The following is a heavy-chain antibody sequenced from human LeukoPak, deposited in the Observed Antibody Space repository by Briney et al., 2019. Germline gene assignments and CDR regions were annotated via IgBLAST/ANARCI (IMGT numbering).Heavy chain of an antibody. J-gene: IGHJ5*02. Sequence: GSLRLSCTASGFSFSGYWMTWIRQPPGKGLEWIGSIYDNGSTYYNPSLKSRVTISVDTSKNQFSLKLNSVTAADTAVYYCARHYGPWGQGTLVTVSS. CDR2: IYDNGST. CDR1: GFSFSGYW. CDR3: ARHYGP. V-gene: IGHV4-39*01. D-gene: IGHD3-10*01.